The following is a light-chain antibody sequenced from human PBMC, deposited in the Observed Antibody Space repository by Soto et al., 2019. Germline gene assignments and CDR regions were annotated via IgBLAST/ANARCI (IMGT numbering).Light chain of an antibody. J-gene: IGKJ2*01. CDR1: QSISSW. CDR3: QQYNSYPMYT. V-gene: IGKV1-5*01. Sequence: DIQMTQSPSTLSASVGDRVTITCRASQSISSWLAWYQQKPGKAPKLLIYDASSLEGGVTSRFSGSGSGTEFTLTISSLQPDDFATYYCQQYNSYPMYTFGQGTKLEIK. CDR2: DAS.